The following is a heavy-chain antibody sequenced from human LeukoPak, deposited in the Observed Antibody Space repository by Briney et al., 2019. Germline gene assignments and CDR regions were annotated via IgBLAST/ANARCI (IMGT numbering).Heavy chain of an antibody. CDR3: AHFYGVCFDY. CDR2: IYWDDDK. D-gene: IGHD4-17*01. Sequence: SGPTLVNPTQTLTLTWTFSGFSLNTNEMGVGWIRQPPGKALEWLSLIYWDDDKRYSPSLKSRLTITKDTSKNQVVLTLTNMDPVDTATYYCAHFYGVCFDYWGQGTRVTVSS. CDR1: GFSLNTNEMG. V-gene: IGHV2-5*02. J-gene: IGHJ4*02.